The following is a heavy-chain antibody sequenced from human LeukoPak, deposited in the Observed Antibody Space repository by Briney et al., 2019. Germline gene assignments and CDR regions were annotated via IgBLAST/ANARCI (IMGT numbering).Heavy chain of an antibody. Sequence: PGRSLRLSCAASGFTFSSYAMHWVRQAPGKGLEWVAVISYDGSNKYYADSVKGRFTISRDNSKNTLYLQMNSLRAEDTAVYYCAIRPGDSGYDYWGQGTLVTVSS. J-gene: IGHJ4*02. D-gene: IGHD5-12*01. V-gene: IGHV3-30-3*01. CDR1: GFTFSSYA. CDR2: ISYDGSNK. CDR3: AIRPGDSGYDY.